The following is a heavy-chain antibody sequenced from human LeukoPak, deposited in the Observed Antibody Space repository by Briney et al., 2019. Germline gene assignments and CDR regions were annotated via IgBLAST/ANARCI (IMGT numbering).Heavy chain of an antibody. CDR1: GGTFSSYA. J-gene: IGHJ5*02. Sequence: GASVKVSCKASGGTFSSYAISWVRQAPGQGLEWIGRIIPILGIANYAQKFQGRVTITADKSTSTAYMELSSLRSEDTAVYYCARDRVEMATITVNWFDPWGQGTLVTVSS. CDR2: IIPILGIA. CDR3: ARDRVEMATITVNWFDP. V-gene: IGHV1-69*04. D-gene: IGHD5-24*01.